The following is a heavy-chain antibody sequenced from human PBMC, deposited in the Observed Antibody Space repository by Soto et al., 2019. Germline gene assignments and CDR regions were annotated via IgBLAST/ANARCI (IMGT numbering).Heavy chain of an antibody. CDR2: IKSDGSYT. D-gene: IGHD3-22*01. J-gene: IGHJ4*02. Sequence: EVQLVESGGGLVQPGGSLRLSCAASGFTFNTYWMQWVRQAPGKGLVWVSRIKSDGSYTNYADSVKGRFTISRDNTKNTLSLQMNSLGAEDTAVYYCATGGSGYFTYWGQGTLVTVSS. CDR1: GFTFNTYW. CDR3: ATGGSGYFTY. V-gene: IGHV3-74*01.